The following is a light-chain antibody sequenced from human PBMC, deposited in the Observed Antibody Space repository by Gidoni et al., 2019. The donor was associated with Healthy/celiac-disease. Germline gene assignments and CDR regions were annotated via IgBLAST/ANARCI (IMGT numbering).Light chain of an antibody. V-gene: IGKV3-20*01. CDR2: GAS. J-gene: IGKJ4*01. Sequence: ESVLTQSPGTLSLSPGERATLPCRASQSVSSSYLAWYQQKPGQAPRLLIYGASSRATGIPDRFSGSGSGTDFTLTISRLEPEDFAVYYCQQYGSSPFTFGGGTKVEIK. CDR3: QQYGSSPFT. CDR1: QSVSSSY.